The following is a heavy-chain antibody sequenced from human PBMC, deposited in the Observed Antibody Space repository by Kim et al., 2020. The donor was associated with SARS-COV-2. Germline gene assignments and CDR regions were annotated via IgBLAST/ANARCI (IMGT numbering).Heavy chain of an antibody. CDR2: ISWNSGPI. J-gene: IGHJ1*01. CDR3: AKDMDSVMGAFQY. CDR1: GFTFEDYA. Sequence: GGSLRLSCAASGFTFEDYAMHWVRQAPGKGLEWVSGISWNSGPIGYADSVKGRFTISRDNAKNSLYLQMNSLRAEDTAFYYCAKDMDSVMGAFQYWGQGTLVTVSS. D-gene: IGHD5-18*01. V-gene: IGHV3-9*01.